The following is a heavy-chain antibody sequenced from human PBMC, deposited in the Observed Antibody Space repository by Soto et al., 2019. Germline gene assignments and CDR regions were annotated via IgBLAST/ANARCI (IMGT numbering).Heavy chain of an antibody. CDR2: IDPSDSYT. CDR3: ARARSITIFGVVGFEMDV. D-gene: IGHD3-3*01. J-gene: IGHJ6*02. Sequence: PXESLRISGKGSGYTFTDYWIDWVRQMPGKGLEWMGRIDPSDSYTKYSPSFQGHVTISADKSISTAYLEWSSLEASDTAMYYCARARSITIFGVVGFEMDVWGQGTTVTVSS. V-gene: IGHV5-10-1*01. CDR1: GYTFTDYW.